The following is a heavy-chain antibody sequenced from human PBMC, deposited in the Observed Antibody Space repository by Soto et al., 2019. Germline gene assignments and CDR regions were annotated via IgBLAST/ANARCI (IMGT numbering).Heavy chain of an antibody. D-gene: IGHD6-19*01. CDR1: GFTFSSYA. CDR3: ARELLTLIAVAGTEFDY. Sequence: GGSLRLSCAASGFTFSSYAMSWVRQAPGKGLEWVAVISYDGSNKYYADSVKGRFTISRDNSKNTLYLQMNSLRAEDTAVYYCARELLTLIAVAGTEFDYWGQGTLVTVSS. CDR2: ISYDGSNK. J-gene: IGHJ4*02. V-gene: IGHV3-30-3*01.